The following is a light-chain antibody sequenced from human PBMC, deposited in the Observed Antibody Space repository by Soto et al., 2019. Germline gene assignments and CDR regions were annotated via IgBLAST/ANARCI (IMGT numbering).Light chain of an antibody. J-gene: IGKJ4*01. CDR3: QQFDDLPLT. CDR2: DAS. Sequence: DIQMTQSPSSLSASVGDRGTITCQASHDIKKYLNWYQQKAHKVPKLLIHDASTLASGVPSRFTGGGSGTDFTLTINNLQPEDVATYYCQQFDDLPLTFGGGTKVDTK. CDR1: HDIKKY. V-gene: IGKV1-33*01.